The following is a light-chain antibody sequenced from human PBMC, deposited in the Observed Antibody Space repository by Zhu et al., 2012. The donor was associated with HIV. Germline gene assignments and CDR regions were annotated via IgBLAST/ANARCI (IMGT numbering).Light chain of an antibody. V-gene: IGKV3-20*01. CDR3: QQYGSSSAT. CDR1: QTVSRNY. Sequence: EIVLTQSPGTLSLSPGERATLSCRASQTVSRNYLAWYQQKPGQPPRLLIYSASRRVTGIPDRFSGSGSGTDFTLTISRLEPEDFAVYYCQQYGSSSATFGGGTKVEIK. CDR2: SAS. J-gene: IGKJ4*01.